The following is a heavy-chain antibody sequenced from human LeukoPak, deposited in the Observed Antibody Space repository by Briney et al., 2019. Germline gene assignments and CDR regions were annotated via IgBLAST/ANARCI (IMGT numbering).Heavy chain of an antibody. CDR2: ISAYNGNT. V-gene: IGHV1-18*01. CDR3: ARDHNSYYYDSSGRPFDY. D-gene: IGHD3-22*01. Sequence: ASVTVSCKASGYTFTSYGISWVRQAPGQGLEWMGWISAYNGNTNYAQKLQGRVTMTTDTSTSTAYMELRSLRSDDTAVYYCARDHNSYYYDSSGRPFDYWGQGTLVTVSS. J-gene: IGHJ4*02. CDR1: GYTFTSYG.